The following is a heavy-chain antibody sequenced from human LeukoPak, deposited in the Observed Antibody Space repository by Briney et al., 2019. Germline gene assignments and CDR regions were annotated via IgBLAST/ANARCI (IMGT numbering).Heavy chain of an antibody. CDR2: ISGSGGST. D-gene: IGHD3-16*02. J-gene: IGHJ4*02. V-gene: IGHV3-23*01. CDR1: GFTFSNNF. CDR3: AKIGVYQAFGGVIALYYFDY. Sequence: GGSLRLSCAASGFTFSNNFMSWVRQAPGKGLEWVSAISGSGGSTYYADSVKGRFTISRDNSKNTLYLQMNSLRAEDTAVYYCAKIGVYQAFGGVIALYYFDYWGQGTLVTVSS.